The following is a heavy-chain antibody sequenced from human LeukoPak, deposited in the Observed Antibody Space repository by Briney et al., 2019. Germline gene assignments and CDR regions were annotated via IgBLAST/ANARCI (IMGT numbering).Heavy chain of an antibody. CDR3: ASANYYGSGSYSPFDY. Sequence: PSETLSLTCTVSGGSISSYYWSWIRQPPGKGLEWIGYIYYSGSTNYNPSLKSRVTISVDTSKNQFSLKLSSVTAADTAVYYCASANYYGSGSYSPFDYWGQGTLVTVSS. V-gene: IGHV4-59*08. D-gene: IGHD3-10*01. CDR2: IYYSGST. CDR1: GGSISSYY. J-gene: IGHJ4*02.